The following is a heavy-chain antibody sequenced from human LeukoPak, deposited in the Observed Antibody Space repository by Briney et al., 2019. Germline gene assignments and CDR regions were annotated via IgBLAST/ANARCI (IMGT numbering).Heavy chain of an antibody. D-gene: IGHD6-13*01. CDR2: ISGSGTTT. J-gene: IGHJ4*02. CDR3: ARDRSISAAGDTY. V-gene: IGHV3-23*01. CDR1: GFTFSSYP. Sequence: GGSLRLSCVASGFTFSSYPMSWVRQAPGKGLEWVSAISGSGTTTYYADSVKGRFTISRDNSKNTLYLQMNSLRAEDTAVYYCARDRSISAAGDTYWGQGTLVTVSS.